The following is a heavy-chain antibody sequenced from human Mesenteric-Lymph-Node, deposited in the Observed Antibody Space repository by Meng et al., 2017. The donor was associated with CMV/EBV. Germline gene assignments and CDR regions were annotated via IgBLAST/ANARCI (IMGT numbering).Heavy chain of an antibody. CDR2: ISSSSSTI. V-gene: IGHV3-48*02. CDR1: GFTFSNYD. D-gene: IGHD3-9*01. Sequence: GESLKISCAASGFTFSNYDFNWGRQAPGKGLEWVSYISSSSSTINYADSVKGRFTISRDNAKNSIYLQMNSLRDEDTAVDYCVRDTDWGFFDSWGQGTLVTVSS. J-gene: IGHJ4*03. CDR3: VRDTDWGFFDS.